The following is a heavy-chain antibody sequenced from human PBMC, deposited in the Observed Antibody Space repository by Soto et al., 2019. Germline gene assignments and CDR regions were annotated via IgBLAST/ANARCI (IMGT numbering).Heavy chain of an antibody. CDR3: ATVPGP. V-gene: IGHV4-30-2*01. J-gene: IGHJ5*02. CDR1: EGSIISVGDS. CDR2: IYHSGST. Sequence: SETQSLTCAVSEGSIISVGDSWSWIRQPPGKGLEWIGYIYHSGSTYYNPSLKSRVTISVDRSKNQFSLKLSSVTAADTAVYYCATVPGPWGQRTLVTVSP.